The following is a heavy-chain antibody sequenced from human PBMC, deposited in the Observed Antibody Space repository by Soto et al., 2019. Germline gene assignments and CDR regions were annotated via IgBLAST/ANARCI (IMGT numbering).Heavy chain of an antibody. CDR2: INTDGSST. Sequence: VQLVESGGGLVQPGGSLRLSCAASGFTFSSYWMHWVRQAPGKGLVWVSRINTDGSSTSYADSVKGRFTISRDNAKNTLHLQMNSLRAEDTGTYIAATLDYGMDVWGQGTTVTVSS. CDR3: ATLDYGMDV. CDR1: GFTFSSYW. V-gene: IGHV3-74*01. D-gene: IGHD6-13*01. J-gene: IGHJ6*02.